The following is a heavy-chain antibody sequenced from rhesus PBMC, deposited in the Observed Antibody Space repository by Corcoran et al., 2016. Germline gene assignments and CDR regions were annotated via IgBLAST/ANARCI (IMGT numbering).Heavy chain of an antibody. CDR3: AKGTNPDFDY. Sequence: EVQLVQSGAEVKRPGESLKIHCKTSGYSFTSYWVSWVRQMPGKGLAWMGAIDPSDSDTRDSPSFQGQVTISADKSISTAYLQWSSLKTSDSATYYCAKGTNPDFDYWGQGVLVTVSS. V-gene: IGHV5-2*01. D-gene: IGHD3S6*01. CDR1: GYSFTSYW. J-gene: IGHJ4*01. CDR2: IDPSDSDT.